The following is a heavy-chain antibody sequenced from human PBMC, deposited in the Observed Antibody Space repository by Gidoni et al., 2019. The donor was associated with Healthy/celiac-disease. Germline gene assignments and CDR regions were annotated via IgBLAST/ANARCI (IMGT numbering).Heavy chain of an antibody. CDR2: IYYSGST. Sequence: QLQLQESGPGLVKPSETLSLPCTVPGRSISSSSYYWGWIRQPPGKGLEWIGSIYYSGSTYYNPSLKSRVTISVDTSKNQFSLKLSSVTAADTAVYYCARHSAAAGYNWFDPWGQGTLVTVSS. CDR3: ARHSAAAGYNWFDP. CDR1: GRSISSSSYY. J-gene: IGHJ5*02. D-gene: IGHD6-13*01. V-gene: IGHV4-39*01.